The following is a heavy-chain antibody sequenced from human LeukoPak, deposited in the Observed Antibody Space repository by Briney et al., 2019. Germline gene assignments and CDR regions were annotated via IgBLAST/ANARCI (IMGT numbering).Heavy chain of an antibody. CDR3: ARDTPYDILTGYYLYYFDY. D-gene: IGHD3-9*01. V-gene: IGHV1-18*01. CDR1: GYTFTSYG. CDR2: ISAYNGTT. Sequence: ASVKVSCKASGYTFTSYGISWVRQAPGQGLEWMGWISAYNGTTNYAQKLQGRVTMTTDPSTSTAYMELRSLRSDDTAVYYCARDTPYDILTGYYLYYFDYWGQGTLVTVSS. J-gene: IGHJ4*02.